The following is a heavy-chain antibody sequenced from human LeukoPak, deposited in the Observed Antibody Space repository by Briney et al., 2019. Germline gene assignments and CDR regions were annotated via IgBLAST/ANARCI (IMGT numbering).Heavy chain of an antibody. CDR1: GYSFTSYW. D-gene: IGHD3-22*01. CDR3: ARHIIDYYDSTNFGDY. Sequence: GESLKISCKGSGYSFTSYWINWVRQMPGKGPEWMGMIDPSDSYTNYSPSFQGHVTISADKSISTAYLQWSSLKASDTAMYYCARHIIDYYDSTNFGDYWGQGTLVTVSS. CDR2: IDPSDSYT. V-gene: IGHV5-10-1*01. J-gene: IGHJ4*02.